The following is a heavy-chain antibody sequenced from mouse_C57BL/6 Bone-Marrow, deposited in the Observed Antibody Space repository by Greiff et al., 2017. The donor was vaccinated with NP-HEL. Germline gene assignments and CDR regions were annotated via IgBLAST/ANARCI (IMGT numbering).Heavy chain of an antibody. Sequence: VQLVESGAELARPGASVKLSCKASGYTFTSYGISWVKQRTGQGLEWIGEIYPRSGNTYYNEKFKGKATLTADKSSSTAYMELRSLTSEDSAVYFCARGTTVVATRDFDVWGTGTTVTVSS. CDR3: ARGTTVVATRDFDV. CDR1: GYTFTSYG. J-gene: IGHJ1*03. D-gene: IGHD1-1*01. V-gene: IGHV1-81*01. CDR2: IYPRSGNT.